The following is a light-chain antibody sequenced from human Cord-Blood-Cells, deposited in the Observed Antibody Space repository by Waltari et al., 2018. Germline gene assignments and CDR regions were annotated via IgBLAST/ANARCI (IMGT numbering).Light chain of an antibody. CDR1: SSDVGGYNY. V-gene: IGLV2-14*01. Sequence: QSALTQPASVSGSPGQSITISCTGTSSDVGGYNYFYWYQQHPGKAPKLMIYEVSNRPSGVSNRFSGSKSGNTASLTISGLQAEDEADYYCSSYTSSSTSFYVFGTGTKVTVL. J-gene: IGLJ1*01. CDR2: EVS. CDR3: SSYTSSSTSFYV.